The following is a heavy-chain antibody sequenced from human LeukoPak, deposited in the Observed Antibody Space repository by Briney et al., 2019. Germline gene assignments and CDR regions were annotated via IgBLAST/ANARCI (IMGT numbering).Heavy chain of an antibody. J-gene: IGHJ5*02. CDR1: GGSISSNSYS. D-gene: IGHD3-10*01. CDR3: ARGAWYGSGSYGFDP. CDR2: IYHSGST. V-gene: IGHV4-39*01. Sequence: SETLSLTCTVSGGSISSNSYSWGWLRQPPGKGLEWIGSIYHSGSTYYNPSLKSRVTISGDTSKNQFSLKLSSVTAADTAVYYCARGAWYGSGSYGFDPWGQGTLVIVSS.